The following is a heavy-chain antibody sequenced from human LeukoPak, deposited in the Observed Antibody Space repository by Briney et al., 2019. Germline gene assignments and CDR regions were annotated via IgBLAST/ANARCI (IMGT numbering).Heavy chain of an antibody. Sequence: GRSLRLSCAASGFTFSRYGMHWVRQAPGKGLEWVAVIWYDGSNKYYADSVKGRFTISRDNSKNTLYLQMNSLRAEDTAVYYCARDSYSSPGDYWGQGTLVTVSS. CDR3: ARDSYSSPGDY. CDR2: IWYDGSNK. CDR1: GFTFSRYG. J-gene: IGHJ4*02. V-gene: IGHV3-33*01. D-gene: IGHD3-22*01.